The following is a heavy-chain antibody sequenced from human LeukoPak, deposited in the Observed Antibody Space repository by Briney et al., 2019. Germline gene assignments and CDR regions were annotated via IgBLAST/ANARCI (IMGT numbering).Heavy chain of an antibody. D-gene: IGHD6-19*01. Sequence: SETLSLTCTVSGGSISSSSYYWGWIRQPPGKGLEWIGSIYYSGSTYYNPSLKSRVTISVDTSKNQFSLKLSSVTAAGTAVYYCNGQWLVRDYWGQGTLVTVSS. CDR2: IYYSGST. CDR3: NGQWLVRDY. CDR1: GGSISSSSYY. J-gene: IGHJ4*02. V-gene: IGHV4-39*01.